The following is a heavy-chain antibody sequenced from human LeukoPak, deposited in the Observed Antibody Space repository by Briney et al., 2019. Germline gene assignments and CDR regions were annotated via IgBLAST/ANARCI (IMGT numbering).Heavy chain of an antibody. J-gene: IGHJ4*02. V-gene: IGHV4-39*02. CDR2: TYYTGSA. CDR1: GGSITSGSYH. D-gene: IGHD5-24*01. Sequence: SETLSLTCTVSGGSITSGSYHCGWIRQSPGKRLEWIGNTYYTGSAYYRPSLQSRVSISVDTSKKEFSLKLTSVTAADTAVYYCARDRDGYAYSFDYWGQGTLVTVSS. CDR3: ARDRDGYAYSFDY.